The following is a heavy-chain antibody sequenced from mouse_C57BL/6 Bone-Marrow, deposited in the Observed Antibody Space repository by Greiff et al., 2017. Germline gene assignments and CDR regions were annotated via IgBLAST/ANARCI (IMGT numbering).Heavy chain of an antibody. J-gene: IGHJ1*03. CDR2: IDPENGDT. CDR1: GFNIKDDY. CDR3: TAYYDYCHWYFDV. D-gene: IGHD2-4*01. V-gene: IGHV14-4*01. Sequence: EVKLVESGAELVRPGASVKLSCTASGFNIKDDYMHWVKQRPEQGLEWIGWIDPENGDTEYASKFQGKATITADTSSNTAYLQLSSLTSEDTAVYYCTAYYDYCHWYFDVWGTGTTVTVSS.